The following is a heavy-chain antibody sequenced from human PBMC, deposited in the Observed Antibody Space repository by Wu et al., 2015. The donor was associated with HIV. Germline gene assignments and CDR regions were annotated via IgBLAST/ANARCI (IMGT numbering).Heavy chain of an antibody. Sequence: QVQLVQSGAEVKKPGSSVKVSCKASGGTFRRYAISWVRQAPGQGLEWMGWIRPDSGATNYAERFEDRVTMTRDASISTAYMQLRRLRSDDTAVYFCARDLGDDFAVRGYYWYMDVWGRGTAITVSS. D-gene: IGHD2-21*01. CDR2: IRPDSGAT. V-gene: IGHV1-2*02. CDR1: GGTFRRYA. CDR3: ARDLGDDFAVRGYYWYMDV. J-gene: IGHJ6*03.